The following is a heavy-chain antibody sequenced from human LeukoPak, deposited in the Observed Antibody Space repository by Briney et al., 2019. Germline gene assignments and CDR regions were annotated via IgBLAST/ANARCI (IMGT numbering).Heavy chain of an antibody. CDR3: VKDLGYSGYAFDY. D-gene: IGHD5-12*01. V-gene: IGHV3-64D*06. CDR1: GFTFSSYA. J-gene: IGHJ4*02. CDR2: ISSNGGST. Sequence: GGSLRLSCSASGFTFSSYAMPWVRQAPGKGLEYVSAISSNGGSTYYADSVKGRFTISRDNSKDTLYLQMSSLRAEDTAVYYCVKDLGYSGYAFDYWGQGTLVTVSS.